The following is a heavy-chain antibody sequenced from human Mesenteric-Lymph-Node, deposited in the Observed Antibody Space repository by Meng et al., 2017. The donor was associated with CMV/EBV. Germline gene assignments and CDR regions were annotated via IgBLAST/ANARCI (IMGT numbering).Heavy chain of an antibody. J-gene: IGHJ2*01. CDR1: YY. CDR3: ARGRLIVVVPAAILPKGWYFDL. Sequence: YYWGWIRQPPGKGLEWIGSIYYSGSTYYNPSLKSRVTISVDTSKNQFSLKLSSVTAADTAVYYCARGRLIVVVPAAILPKGWYFDLWGRGTLVTGSS. V-gene: IGHV4-39*01. D-gene: IGHD2-2*01. CDR2: IYYSGST.